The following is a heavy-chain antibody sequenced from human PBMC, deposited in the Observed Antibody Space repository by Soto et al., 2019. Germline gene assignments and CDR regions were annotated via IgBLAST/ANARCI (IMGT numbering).Heavy chain of an antibody. V-gene: IGHV1-69*01. Sequence: QVQLVQSGAEVKKPGSSVKVSCKASGGTFSSYAISWVRQAPGQGLEWMGGIIPIFGTANYAQKFQGRVTITADESKSTAYMELSSLRSEDTAVYYCARWVRITMVRGVISPLGDWGQGTLVTVSS. CDR2: IIPIFGTA. CDR3: ARWVRITMVRGVISPLGD. J-gene: IGHJ4*02. D-gene: IGHD3-10*01. CDR1: GGTFSSYA.